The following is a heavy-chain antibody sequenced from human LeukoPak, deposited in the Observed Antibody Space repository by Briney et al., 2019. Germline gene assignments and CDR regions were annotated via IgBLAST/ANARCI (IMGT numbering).Heavy chain of an antibody. CDR2: IYTSGST. CDR3: ARDLGPAYYYYMDV. J-gene: IGHJ6*03. Sequence: SSETLSLTCTVSGGSISSGSYYWSWIRQPAGKGLEWIGRIYTSGSTNYNPSLKSRVTISVDTSKNQFSLKLSSVTAADTAVYYCARDLGPAYYYYMDVWGKGTTVTVSS. D-gene: IGHD7-27*01. V-gene: IGHV4-61*02. CDR1: GGSISSGSYY.